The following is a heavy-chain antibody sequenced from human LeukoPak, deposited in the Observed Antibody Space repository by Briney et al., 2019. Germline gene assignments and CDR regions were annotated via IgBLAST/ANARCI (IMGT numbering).Heavy chain of an antibody. J-gene: IGHJ3*02. V-gene: IGHV4-39*01. Sequence: KPSETLSLTCTVSGGSISSSYYWGWIRPPPGKGLEWIGSIYYSGSTYYNPSLNSRVTMSLDTSKNQFSLKLSSVTAADAAIYHCARNTGAAFDMWGQGTMVTVSS. D-gene: IGHD2-8*02. CDR3: ARNTGAAFDM. CDR1: GGSISSSYY. CDR2: IYYSGST.